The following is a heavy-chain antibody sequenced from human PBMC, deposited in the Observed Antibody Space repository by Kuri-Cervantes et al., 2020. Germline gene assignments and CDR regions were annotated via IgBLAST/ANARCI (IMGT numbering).Heavy chain of an antibody. Sequence: GESLKISCAASGFTVSSNYMSWVRQAPGKGLEWVSVIYSGGSTYYADSVKGRFTISRDNSKNTLYLQMNSLRAEDTAVYYCASPWAATMVRGYGMDVWSQGTTVTVSS. D-gene: IGHD3-10*01. V-gene: IGHV3-66*01. J-gene: IGHJ6*02. CDR2: IYSGGST. CDR3: ASPWAATMVRGYGMDV. CDR1: GFTVSSNY.